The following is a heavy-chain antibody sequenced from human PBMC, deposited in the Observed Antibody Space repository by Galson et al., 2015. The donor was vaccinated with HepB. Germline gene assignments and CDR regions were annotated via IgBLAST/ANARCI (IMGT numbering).Heavy chain of an antibody. V-gene: IGHV2-70*04. CDR3: ARHSSSSGWFDP. J-gene: IGHJ5*02. CDR2: IDWDDDK. D-gene: IGHD6-6*01. CDR1: GFSLSTSGMR. Sequence: PALVKPTQTLTLTCTFSGFSLSTSGMRVSWIRQPPGKALEWLARIDWDDDKFYSTSLKTRLTISKDTSKNQVVLTMTNMDPVDTATYYCARHSSSSGWFDPWGQGTLVTVSS.